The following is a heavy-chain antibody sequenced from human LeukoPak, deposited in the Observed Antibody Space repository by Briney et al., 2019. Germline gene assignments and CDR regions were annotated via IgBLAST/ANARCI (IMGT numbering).Heavy chain of an antibody. CDR3: ARGSGYYYDSSGYPDAFDI. V-gene: IGHV4-4*02. J-gene: IGHJ3*02. CDR2: IYHSGST. Sequence: PSETLSLTCAVSGGSISSSNWWSWVRQPPGKGLEWIGEIYHSGSTNYNPSLKSRVTISVDKSKNQFSLKLSSVTAADTAAYYCARGSGYYYDSSGYPDAFDIWGQGTMVTVSS. CDR1: GGSISSSNW. D-gene: IGHD3-22*01.